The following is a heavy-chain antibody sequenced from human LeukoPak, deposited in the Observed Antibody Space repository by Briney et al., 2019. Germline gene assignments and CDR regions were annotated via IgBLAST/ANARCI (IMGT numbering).Heavy chain of an antibody. J-gene: IGHJ5*02. CDR1: GGSISTTNYY. CDR3: ARHSGLRSPFDP. Sequence: SETLSLTCTVSGGSISTTNYYWGWVRQPPGRDLEWIGSIYSSGNTYYNPSLESRVTISVDTSKNQLSLKLTSATAADTSVYYCARHSGLRSPFDPWGQGTLVTVSS. CDR2: IYSSGNT. D-gene: IGHD3-3*01. V-gene: IGHV4-39*01.